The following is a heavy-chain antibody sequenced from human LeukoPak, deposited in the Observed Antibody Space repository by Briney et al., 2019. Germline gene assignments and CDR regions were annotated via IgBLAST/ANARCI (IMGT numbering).Heavy chain of an antibody. CDR1: GGSISSGAYY. J-gene: IGHJ6*03. CDR2: IYYSGST. Sequence: PSETLSLTCTVSGGSISSGAYYWSWIRQHPGKGLEWIGYIYYSGSTYYNPSLKSRVTISVDTSKNQFSLKLSSVTAADTAVYYCARDRAMAYCSGGSCYSYYYYYMDVWGKGTTVTVSS. V-gene: IGHV4-31*03. D-gene: IGHD2-15*01. CDR3: ARDRAMAYCSGGSCYSYYYYYMDV.